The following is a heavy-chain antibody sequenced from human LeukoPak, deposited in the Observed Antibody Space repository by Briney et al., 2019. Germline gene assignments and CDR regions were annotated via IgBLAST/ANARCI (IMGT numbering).Heavy chain of an antibody. CDR2: IYSSGSL. CDR1: GGSISNYY. CDR3: AREVAYCANGVCPPAVTFVY. J-gene: IGHJ4*02. Sequence: PSEPLSLTCTVSGGSISNYYWSWIPQPAGKGLEWIGRIYSSGSLNYKPSLKSRVTISVEKSKNQFSLKLSSVTAADTAVYYCAREVAYCANGVCPPAVTFVYWGQRTLVTVSS. D-gene: IGHD2-8*01. V-gene: IGHV4-4*07.